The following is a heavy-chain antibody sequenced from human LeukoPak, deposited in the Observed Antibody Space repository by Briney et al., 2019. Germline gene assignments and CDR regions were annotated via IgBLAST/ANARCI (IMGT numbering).Heavy chain of an antibody. CDR3: ARSITGGAFDI. J-gene: IGHJ3*02. V-gene: IGHV1-2*06. CDR1: GYTFTGYY. Sequence: GASVKVSCKASGYTFTGYYMHWVRQAPGQGLEWVGRINPISGGINYAQKFQGRVTMTRDTSISTAYMELSRLRSDDTAVYYCARSITGGAFDIWGQGTMVTVSS. CDR2: INPISGGI. D-gene: IGHD1-14*01.